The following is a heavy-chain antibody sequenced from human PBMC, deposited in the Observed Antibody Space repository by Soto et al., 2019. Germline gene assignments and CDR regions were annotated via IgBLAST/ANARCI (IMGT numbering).Heavy chain of an antibody. Sequence: EVQLLESGGGLVQPGGSLRLSCVASGFPFSSYAMSWVRQTPGRGLECVSSISSGSNTYYTDSVRGRFTISRDNSKNSLYLQMSSLRADDTALYYRAKASGPGKSERLDGWGQGTKGSVSS. D-gene: IGHD1-1*01. CDR2: ISSGSNT. CDR3: AKASGPGKSERLDG. CDR1: GFPFSSYA. V-gene: IGHV3-23*01. J-gene: IGHJ6*02.